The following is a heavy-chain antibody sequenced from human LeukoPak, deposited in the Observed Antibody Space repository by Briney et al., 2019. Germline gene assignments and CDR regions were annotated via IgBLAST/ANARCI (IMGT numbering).Heavy chain of an antibody. J-gene: IGHJ4*02. V-gene: IGHV1-46*01. CDR3: ARGPLTMIVVVNYFDY. Sequence: ASVKVSCKPSGYTFTSYYMHWVRQAPGQGLEWMGIINPSGGSTSYAQKFQGRVTMTRDTSTSTVYMELSSLRSEDTAVYYCARGPLTMIVVVNYFDYWGQGTLATVSS. D-gene: IGHD3-22*01. CDR1: GYTFTSYY. CDR2: INPSGGST.